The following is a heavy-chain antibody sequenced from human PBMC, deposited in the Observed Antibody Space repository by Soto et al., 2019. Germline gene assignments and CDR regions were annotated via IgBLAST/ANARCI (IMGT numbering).Heavy chain of an antibody. D-gene: IGHD6-19*01. Sequence: QAQLAESGGGVVQPGRSLRLSCSTSGIMFSSYAMHWVRQAPGKGLEWVALIWYDGNIKDYADSVKGRFIVSRDNSKSTLYLQMHSLRVEDTAVYYCGRGSGWYFWTFEKWGQGTMVIVSS. J-gene: IGHJ3*02. CDR2: IWYDGNIK. V-gene: IGHV3-33*01. CDR3: GRGSGWYFWTFEK. CDR1: GIMFSSYA.